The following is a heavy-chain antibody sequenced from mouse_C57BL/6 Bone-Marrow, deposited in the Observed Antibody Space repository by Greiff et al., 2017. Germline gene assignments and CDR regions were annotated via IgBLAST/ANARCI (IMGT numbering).Heavy chain of an antibody. J-gene: IGHJ2*01. D-gene: IGHD2-9*01. CDR3: TKAYYGYDRVAYYFDY. V-gene: IGHV6-3*01. CDR2: LRLKSDNYAT. Sequence: EVKVEESGGGLVQPGGSMKLSCVASGFTFSNYWMNWVRQSPEKGLEWVAQLRLKSDNYATHYAESVKGRFTISRDDSKSSVYLQMNNLRAEDTGIYYCTKAYYGYDRVAYYFDYWGQGTTLTVSS. CDR1: GFTFSNYW.